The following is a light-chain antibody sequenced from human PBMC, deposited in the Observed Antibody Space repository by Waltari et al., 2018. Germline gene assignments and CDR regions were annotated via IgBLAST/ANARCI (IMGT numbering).Light chain of an antibody. CDR3: CSYAGRYTFV. CDR1: ISDVGNYNY. V-gene: IGLV2-11*01. J-gene: IGLJ1*01. CDR2: EVT. Sequence: QSALTQPRSVSGSPGQSVTLSCTATISDVGNYNYFTWYQQHPGKAPKLIIYEVTKRPSGVPDRLSGSKSGNTASLTISGLQAEDEADYYCCSYAGRYTFVFGTGTKVTVL.